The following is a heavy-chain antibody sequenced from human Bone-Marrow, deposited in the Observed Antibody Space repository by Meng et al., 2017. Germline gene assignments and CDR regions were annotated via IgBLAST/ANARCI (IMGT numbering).Heavy chain of an antibody. D-gene: IGHD2/OR15-2a*01. J-gene: IGHJ4*02. CDR3: ARDARGLLKDY. CDR2: INTNTGNP. V-gene: IGHV7-4-1*02. Sequence: QGQLVQHGFELKKPGASVKVSCKASGYTFTSHAMNWVRQAPGQGLEWMGWINTNTGNPTYAQGFTGRFVLSLDTSVSTAYLQISSLKAEDTAVYYCARDARGLLKDYWGQGTLVTVSS. CDR1: GYTFTSHA.